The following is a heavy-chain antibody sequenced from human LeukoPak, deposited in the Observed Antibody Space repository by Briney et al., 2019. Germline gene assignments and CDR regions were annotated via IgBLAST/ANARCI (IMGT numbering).Heavy chain of an antibody. CDR1: GGSISSYY. V-gene: IGHV4-59*08. CDR3: ARHSLSWYYFDY. Sequence: SETLSLTCTVSGGSISSYYWSWIRQPPGKGLEWIGYIYYSGSTNYNPSLKSRVTISVDTSKNQFSLKLSSVTAADTAVYYCARHSLSWYYFDYWGQGTLVTVSS. J-gene: IGHJ4*02. CDR2: IYYSGST. D-gene: IGHD2-8*02.